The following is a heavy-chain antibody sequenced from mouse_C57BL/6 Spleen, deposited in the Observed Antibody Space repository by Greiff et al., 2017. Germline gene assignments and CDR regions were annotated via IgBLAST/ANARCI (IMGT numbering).Heavy chain of an antibody. J-gene: IGHJ1*03. CDR2: IYPGSGST. Sequence: QVQLQQPGAELVKPGASVKMSCKASGYTFTSYWITWVKQRPGQGLEWIGDIYPGSGSTNYNEKFKSKATLTVDTSSSTAYMQLSSLTSEDSAVYYGARKGTTVVEGYFDVWGTGTTVTVSS. V-gene: IGHV1-55*01. CDR1: GYTFTSYW. D-gene: IGHD1-1*01. CDR3: ARKGTTVVEGYFDV.